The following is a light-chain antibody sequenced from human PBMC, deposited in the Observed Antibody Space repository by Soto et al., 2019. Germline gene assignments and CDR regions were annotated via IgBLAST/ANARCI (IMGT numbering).Light chain of an antibody. CDR1: RGISDD. J-gene: IGKJ4*01. CDR2: AAS. Sequence: IQMTQSPSSLSASVGDSVTITCRASRGISDDLGWYQQKPGEAPKVLIYAASNLERGVPSRFSGSGSGTGFTLTINNLQPEDSATYYCQQDYRYPLTFGGGTKVEIK. CDR3: QQDYRYPLT. V-gene: IGKV1-6*01.